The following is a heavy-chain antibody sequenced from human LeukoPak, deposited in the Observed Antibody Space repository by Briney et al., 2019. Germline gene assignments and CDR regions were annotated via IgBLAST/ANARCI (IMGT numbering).Heavy chain of an antibody. CDR1: GGHIDSFF. CDR3: ASGAGWLIDY. J-gene: IGHJ4*02. CDR2: IDNSGST. V-gene: IGHV4-4*08. Sequence: SETLSLTCTVSGGHIDSFFSNWIRQPPGKGLEWIGYIDNSGSTKYSPSLKSRITMSRDTSKKQFSLKLTSVTAADTAMYYCASGAGWLIDYWGQGTLVSVSS. D-gene: IGHD6-19*01.